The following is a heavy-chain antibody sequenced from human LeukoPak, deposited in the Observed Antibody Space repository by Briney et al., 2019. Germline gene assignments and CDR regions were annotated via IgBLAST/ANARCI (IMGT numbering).Heavy chain of an antibody. Sequence: GGSVTLSCAGSGFTFYNYAMIWLRQAPGKGLEWLSAICGCDGSTYYAPSVKGRLTISSDNSKNPLYLQFSSLRAEDTALYHCANVHTTLTTYVAFDIWGQGTMVTVSS. CDR2: ICGCDGST. CDR1: GFTFYNYA. D-gene: IGHD4-17*01. J-gene: IGHJ3*02. CDR3: ANVHTTLTTYVAFDI. V-gene: IGHV3-23*01.